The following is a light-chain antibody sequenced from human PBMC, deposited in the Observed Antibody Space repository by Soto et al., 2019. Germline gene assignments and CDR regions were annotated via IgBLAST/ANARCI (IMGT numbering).Light chain of an antibody. V-gene: IGLV2-8*01. J-gene: IGLJ2*01. CDR3: SSFAGNNNVV. CDR2: EVS. CDR1: RSDVGGYNY. Sequence: QSALTQPPSASGSPGQSVTISCTGTRSDVGGYNYVSWSQQYPGKAPKLMISEVSKRPSGVPDRFSGSKSGNTASLTVSGLQAEDEADYYCSSFAGNNNVVFGGGTKLTVL.